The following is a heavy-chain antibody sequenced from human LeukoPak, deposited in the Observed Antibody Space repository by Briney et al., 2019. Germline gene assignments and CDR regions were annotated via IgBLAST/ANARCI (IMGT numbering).Heavy chain of an antibody. Sequence: SEIMSLTCTVSGGSISSGDYYWSWIRQPPGKGLEWIAYIYYSGSTYYNPSLKSRVTISVDTSKNQFSLKLSSVTAADTAVYYCARYDSSGPIDYWGQGTLVTGSS. CDR1: GGSISSGDYY. J-gene: IGHJ4*02. V-gene: IGHV4-30-4*01. D-gene: IGHD3-22*01. CDR3: ARYDSSGPIDY. CDR2: IYYSGST.